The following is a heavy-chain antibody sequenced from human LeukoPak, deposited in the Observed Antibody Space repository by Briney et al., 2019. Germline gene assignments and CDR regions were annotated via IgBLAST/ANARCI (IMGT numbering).Heavy chain of an antibody. CDR2: INSDGSST. V-gene: IGHV3-74*01. D-gene: IGHD3-22*01. CDR1: GFTFSSYW. CDR3: AREGNYYDSKGRKGYYFDY. Sequence: GGSLRLSCAASGFTFSSYWMHWVRQAPGKGLVWVSRINSDGSSTSYADSVKGRFTISRDNAKNTLYLQMNSLRAEDTAVYYCAREGNYYDSKGRKGYYFDYWGQGTLVTVSS. J-gene: IGHJ4*02.